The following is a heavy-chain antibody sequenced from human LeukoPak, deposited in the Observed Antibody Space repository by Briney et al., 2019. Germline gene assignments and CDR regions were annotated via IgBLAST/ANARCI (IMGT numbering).Heavy chain of an antibody. CDR2: MNPNRGNT. D-gene: IGHD6-13*01. V-gene: IGHV1-8*01. Sequence: ASVSDCCKAAGYTYTRYVINWVGEAAGHAREWMGGMNPNRGNTGYAQKFQGRLTMTRNTYLNTAYIELSSLRSEDTAGYYCARWVRKIAAAGLYYFHYWCEGTRVTVSS. CDR1: GYTYTRYV. J-gene: IGHJ4*02. CDR3: ARWVRKIAAAGLYYFHY.